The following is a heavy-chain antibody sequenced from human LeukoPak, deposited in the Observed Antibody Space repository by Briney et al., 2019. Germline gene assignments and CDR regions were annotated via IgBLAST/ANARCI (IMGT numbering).Heavy chain of an antibody. CDR2: ISGSGGST. CDR1: GFTFSSYE. Sequence: GGSLRLSCAASGFTFSSYEMSWVRQAPGKGLEWVSAISGSGGSTYYADSVKGRFTISRDNSKNTLYLQMNSLRAEDTAVYYCARPTSRNSYGGSGYWGQGTLVTVSS. V-gene: IGHV3-23*01. D-gene: IGHD3-10*01. CDR3: ARPTSRNSYGGSGY. J-gene: IGHJ4*02.